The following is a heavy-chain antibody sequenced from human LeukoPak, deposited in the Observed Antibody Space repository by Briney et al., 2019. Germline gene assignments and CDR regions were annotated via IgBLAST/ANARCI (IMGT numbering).Heavy chain of an antibody. Sequence: GESLKISCKGSGYSFTSYWIGWVRQVPGKGLEWMGIIYPGDSDTRYSPSFQGQVTISADKSISTAYLQWSSLKASDTAMYYCAIQVGATRDAFDIWGQGTTVTVSS. CDR2: IYPGDSDT. CDR1: GYSFTSYW. CDR3: AIQVGATRDAFDI. V-gene: IGHV5-51*01. D-gene: IGHD1-26*01. J-gene: IGHJ3*02.